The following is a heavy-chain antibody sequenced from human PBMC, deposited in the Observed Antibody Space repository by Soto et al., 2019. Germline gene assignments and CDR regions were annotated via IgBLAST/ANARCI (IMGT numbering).Heavy chain of an antibody. CDR3: ARDRSDFWSGYYVDY. D-gene: IGHD3-3*01. V-gene: IGHV1-2*02. CDR1: GYTFTGYY. J-gene: IGHJ4*02. Sequence: ASVKVSCKASGYTFTGYYMHWVRQAPGQGLEWMGWINPNSGGTNYAQKFQGRVTMTRDTSISTAYMELSRLRSDDTAVYYCARDRSDFWSGYYVDYWGQGTLVTASS. CDR2: INPNSGGT.